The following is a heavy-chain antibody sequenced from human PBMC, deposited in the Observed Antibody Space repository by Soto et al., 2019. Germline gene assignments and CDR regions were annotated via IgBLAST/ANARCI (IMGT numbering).Heavy chain of an antibody. CDR3: AKWHSSPYYLLPLAPQSTGQDY. CDR2: ISGSGGST. Sequence: GGSLRLSCAASGFTFSSYAMSWVRQAPGKGLEWVSAISGSGGSTYYADSVKGRFTISRDNSKNTLYLQMNSLRAEDTAVYYCAKWHSSPYYLLPLAPQSTGQDYWGQGTLVAVSS. D-gene: IGHD3-22*01. CDR1: GFTFSSYA. V-gene: IGHV3-23*01. J-gene: IGHJ4*02.